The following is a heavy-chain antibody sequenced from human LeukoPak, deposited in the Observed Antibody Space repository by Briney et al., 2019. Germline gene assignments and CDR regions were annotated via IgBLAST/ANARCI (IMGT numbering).Heavy chain of an antibody. CDR2: IYPGDSDT. D-gene: IGHD4-17*01. J-gene: IGHJ3*02. CDR1: GYSFTSYW. CDR3: ARLRSAYGDYSDAFDI. Sequence: GESLKISCKGSGYSFTSYWIGWVRQMPGKGLEWMGIIYPGDSDTRYSPSFQGQVTISADKSISTAYLQWSSLKASDTAMYYCARLRSAYGDYSDAFDIWGQGTMVTVSS. V-gene: IGHV5-51*01.